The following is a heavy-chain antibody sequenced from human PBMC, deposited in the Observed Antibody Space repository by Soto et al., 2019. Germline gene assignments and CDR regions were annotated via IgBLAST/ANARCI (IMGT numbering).Heavy chain of an antibody. CDR3: ARGDYGDYASAGYYYGMDV. Sequence: ASVKVSCKASGYTFSSYDINWVRQATGQGLEWMGWMNPNSGNTGYAQKFQGRVTMTRNTSISTAYMELCSLRSEDTAVYYCARGDYGDYASAGYYYGMDVWGQGTAVTVSS. J-gene: IGHJ6*02. CDR2: MNPNSGNT. D-gene: IGHD4-17*01. CDR1: GYTFSSYD. V-gene: IGHV1-8*01.